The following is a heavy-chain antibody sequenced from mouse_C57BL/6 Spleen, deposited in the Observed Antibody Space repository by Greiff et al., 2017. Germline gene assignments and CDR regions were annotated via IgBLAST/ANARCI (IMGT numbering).Heavy chain of an antibody. CDR1: GYTFTDYY. CDR3: AKDSSGHEAWFAY. V-gene: IGHV1-76*01. Sequence: QVQLKQSGAELVRPGASVKLSCKASGYTFTDYYINWVKQRPGQGLEWIARIYPGSGNTYYNEKFKGKATLTADKSSSTAYMQLSSLTSEDSAVYFCAKDSSGHEAWFAYWGQGTLVTVSA. D-gene: IGHD3-2*02. CDR2: IYPGSGNT. J-gene: IGHJ3*01.